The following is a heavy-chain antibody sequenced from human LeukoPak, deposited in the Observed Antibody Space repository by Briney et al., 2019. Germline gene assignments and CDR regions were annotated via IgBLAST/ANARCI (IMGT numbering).Heavy chain of an antibody. Sequence: GGSLRLSCAASGFTFSSYGMHWVRQAPGKGLEWVSAISGSGGSTYYADSVKGRFTISRDNSKNTLYLQMNSLRAEDTAVYYCAKVSEVRGVSHDYWGQGTLVTVSS. CDR3: AKVSEVRGVSHDY. CDR1: GFTFSSYG. V-gene: IGHV3-23*01. D-gene: IGHD3-10*01. J-gene: IGHJ4*02. CDR2: ISGSGGST.